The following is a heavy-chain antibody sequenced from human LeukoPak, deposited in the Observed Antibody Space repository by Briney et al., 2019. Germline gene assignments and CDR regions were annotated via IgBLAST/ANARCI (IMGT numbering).Heavy chain of an antibody. CDR2: INHSGST. CDR1: GGSFSGYY. CDR3: ARAPGYCSSTSCYFDY. J-gene: IGHJ4*02. D-gene: IGHD2-2*01. Sequence: PSETLSLTCAVYGGSFSGYYWSWIRQPPGKGLEWIGEINHSGSTNYNPSLKSRVTISVDTSKNQFSLKLSSVTAADTAVYYCARAPGYCSSTSCYFDYWGQGTLVTVSS. V-gene: IGHV4-34*01.